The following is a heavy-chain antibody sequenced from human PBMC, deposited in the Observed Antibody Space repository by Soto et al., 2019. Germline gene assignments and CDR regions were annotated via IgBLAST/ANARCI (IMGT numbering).Heavy chain of an antibody. V-gene: IGHV3-23*01. J-gene: IGHJ5*01. D-gene: IGHD3-3*01. Sequence: HPGGSLRLSCAASGFIFGNHAMSWVRQAPGTGLEWVAAISGRGDRTYFADSVKGRFTISRDRSMNTVHLEMNSLRAEDSAVYYCAKQRALGVVIPNWIDSWGQGTLVTVSS. CDR2: ISGRGDRT. CDR1: GFIFGNHA. CDR3: AKQRALGVVIPNWIDS.